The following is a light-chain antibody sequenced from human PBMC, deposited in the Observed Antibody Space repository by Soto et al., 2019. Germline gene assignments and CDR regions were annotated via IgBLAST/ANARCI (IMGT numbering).Light chain of an antibody. V-gene: IGKV1-5*03. CDR3: QQYNSYFTWT. Sequence: DIQMTQSPSTLSSSLGDRVTLTCRASQSISSCLAWYQKKPGKAPKLLIYKASSLESGVPSRFSGSGSGTELTLTISSLQTDDFANYYCQQYNSYFTWTFGQGTKVDIK. CDR2: KAS. CDR1: QSISSC. J-gene: IGKJ1*01.